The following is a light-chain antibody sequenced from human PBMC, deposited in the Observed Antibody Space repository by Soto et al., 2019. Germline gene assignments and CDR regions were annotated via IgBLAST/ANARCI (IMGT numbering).Light chain of an antibody. V-gene: IGKV3-20*01. Sequence: DILLTQSPGTLSLSPGEGATLSCRASQSVSNRYLAWYQQKPGQAPRLLIYGASSRATGIPDRFSGSGSGTDFTLTISRLEPEDFAVYYCQQYGSSPYTFGQGTKLEIK. CDR1: QSVSNRY. CDR2: GAS. CDR3: QQYGSSPYT. J-gene: IGKJ2*01.